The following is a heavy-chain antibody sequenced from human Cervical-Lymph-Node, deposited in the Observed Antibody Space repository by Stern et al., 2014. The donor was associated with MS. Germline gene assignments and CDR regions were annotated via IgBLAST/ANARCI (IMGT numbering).Heavy chain of an antibody. CDR2: GHPDYFET. D-gene: IGHD2-15*01. CDR1: GYRFTNYW. Sequence: EVQLVQSGAEVKKPGESLKISCKASGYRFTNYWIGWVRQMPGKGLEWMAIGHPDYFETRYGPSFQGQVTVSVDKSINTAYLQWNSLRASDSAMYFCARVALRCSGGTCRDFDYWGQGTRVTVSS. J-gene: IGHJ4*02. CDR3: ARVALRCSGGTCRDFDY. V-gene: IGHV5-51*01.